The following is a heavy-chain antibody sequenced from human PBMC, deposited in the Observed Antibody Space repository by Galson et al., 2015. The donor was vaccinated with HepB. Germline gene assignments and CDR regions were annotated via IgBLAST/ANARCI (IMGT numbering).Heavy chain of an antibody. J-gene: IGHJ4*02. CDR1: GSTFSSYA. Sequence: SLRLSCAASGSTFSSYAMSWVRQAPGKGLEWVSAISGSGGSTYYADSVKGRFTISRDNSKNTLYLQMNSLRAEDTAVYYCAKDRDCSSTSCPVDYWGQGTLVTVSS. D-gene: IGHD2-2*01. CDR2: ISGSGGST. CDR3: AKDRDCSSTSCPVDY. V-gene: IGHV3-23*01.